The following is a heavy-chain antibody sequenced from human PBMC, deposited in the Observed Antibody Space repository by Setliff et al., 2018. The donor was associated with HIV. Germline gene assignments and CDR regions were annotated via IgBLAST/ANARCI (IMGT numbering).Heavy chain of an antibody. J-gene: IGHJ6*03. Sequence: QAGGSLRLSCEASGFTFSSYAMHWVRQAPGKGLEWAAVISYDGKKKLYADSVKGRFTISRDNSKSTMYLQVDSLTAEDTAVYYCARDRGLGSSGPGRYYYVDVWGKGTTVTVSS. CDR1: GFTFSSYA. D-gene: IGHD6-25*01. V-gene: IGHV3-30*04. CDR2: ISYDGKKK. CDR3: ARDRGLGSSGPGRYYYVDV.